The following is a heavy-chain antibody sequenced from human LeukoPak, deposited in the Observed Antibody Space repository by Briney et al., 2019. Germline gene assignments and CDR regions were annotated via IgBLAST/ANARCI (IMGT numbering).Heavy chain of an antibody. CDR3: ARDPHPHYYYDSSDPHWFDP. D-gene: IGHD3-22*01. Sequence: SETLSLTCTVSGGSISSSSYYWGWIRQPPGKGLEWIGSIYYSGSTYYNPSLKSRVTISVDTSKNQFSLKLSSVTAADTAVYYCARDPHPHYYYDSSDPHWFDPWGQGTLVTVSS. J-gene: IGHJ5*02. V-gene: IGHV4-39*07. CDR2: IYYSGST. CDR1: GGSISSSSYY.